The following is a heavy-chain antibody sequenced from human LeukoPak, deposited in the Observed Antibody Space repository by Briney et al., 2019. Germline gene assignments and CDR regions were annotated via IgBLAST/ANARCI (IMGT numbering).Heavy chain of an antibody. D-gene: IGHD1-26*01. CDR3: AKDMVRGSYYAADAFDI. CDR2: ISWNSGSI. V-gene: IGHV3-9*01. CDR1: GFTLDDYA. J-gene: IGHJ3*02. Sequence: PGGSLRLSCAASGFTLDDYAMHWVRQAPGKGLEWVSGISWNSGSIGYADSVKGRFTISRDNAKNSLYLQMNSLRAEDTALYYCAKDMVRGSYYAADAFDIWGQGTMVTVSS.